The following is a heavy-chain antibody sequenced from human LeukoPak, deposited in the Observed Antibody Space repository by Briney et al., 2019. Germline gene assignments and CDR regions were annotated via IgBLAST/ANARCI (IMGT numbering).Heavy chain of an antibody. CDR1: GGSISSYY. Sequence: PSETLSLTCTVSGGSISSYYWSWIRQPAGKGLEWIGRIYTSGSTNYNPSLKSRVTMSVDTSKNQFSLKLSSVTAADTAVYYCARDFSQSDYYGMDVWGQGTTVTVSS. CDR3: ARDFSQSDYYGMDV. V-gene: IGHV4-4*07. CDR2: IYTSGST. J-gene: IGHJ6*02.